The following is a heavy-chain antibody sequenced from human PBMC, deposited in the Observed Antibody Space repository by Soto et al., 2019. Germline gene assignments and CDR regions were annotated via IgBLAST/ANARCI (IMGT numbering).Heavy chain of an antibody. CDR2: ISYDGSNK. V-gene: IGHV3-30*18. D-gene: IGHD4-17*01. Sequence: GGSLRLSCAASGFTFSSYGMHWVRQAPGKGLEWVAVISYDGSNKYYADSVKGRFTISRDNSKNTLYLQMNSLRAEDTAVYYCAKDKVPQAHYDDYGGHYFYYFDYWGQGTLVTVSS. CDR1: GFTFSSYG. CDR3: AKDKVPQAHYDDYGGHYFYYFDY. J-gene: IGHJ4*02.